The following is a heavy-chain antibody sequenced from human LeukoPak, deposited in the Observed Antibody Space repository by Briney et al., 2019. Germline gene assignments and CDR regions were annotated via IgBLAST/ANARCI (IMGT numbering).Heavy chain of an antibody. CDR3: ARDQPSYDFWSGYYLNWFDP. CDR1: GGSISSGSYY. J-gene: IGHJ5*02. V-gene: IGHV4-61*02. D-gene: IGHD3-3*01. Sequence: SQTLSLTCTVSGGSISSGSYYWSWIRQPAGKGLEWIGRIYTSGSTNYNPSLKSRVTISVDTSKNQFSLKLSSVNAADTAVYYCARDQPSYDFWSGYYLNWFDPWGQGTLVPVSS. CDR2: IYTSGST.